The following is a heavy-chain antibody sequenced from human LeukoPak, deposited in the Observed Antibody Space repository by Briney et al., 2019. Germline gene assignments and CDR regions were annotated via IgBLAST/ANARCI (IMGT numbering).Heavy chain of an antibody. CDR2: ISAYNGNT. Sequence: GASVKVSCKASGYTFTSYGISWVRQAPGQGLEWMGWISAYNGNTNYAQKFQGRVTMTRDMSTSTVYMELSSLRSEDTAVYYCARGSVVVVPAAMIRDYYYYMDVWGKGTTVTVSS. J-gene: IGHJ6*03. CDR1: GYTFTSYG. V-gene: IGHV1-18*01. D-gene: IGHD2-2*01. CDR3: ARGSVVVVPAAMIRDYYYYMDV.